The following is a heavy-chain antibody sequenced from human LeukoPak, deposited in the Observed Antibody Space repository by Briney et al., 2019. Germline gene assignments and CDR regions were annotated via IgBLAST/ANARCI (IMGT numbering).Heavy chain of an antibody. CDR3: ARNGYYSMDS. CDR2: IHHTGSA. V-gene: IGHV4-4*02. J-gene: IGHJ4*02. D-gene: IGHD3-22*01. Sequence: SETLSLTCAVFGGSFSSDNWWSWVRQPPGKGLEWIGEIHHTGSATYNPSLKSRVTISVDKSKNQFSLILTSVTAADTAVYYCARNGYYSMDSWGQGTLVTVSS. CDR1: GGSFSSDNW.